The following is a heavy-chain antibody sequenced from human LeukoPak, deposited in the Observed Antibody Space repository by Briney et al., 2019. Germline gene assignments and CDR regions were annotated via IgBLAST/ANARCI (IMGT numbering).Heavy chain of an antibody. J-gene: IGHJ6*03. CDR1: GYTFISFD. Sequence: ASVKVSCKASGYTFISFDIDWVRQATGQGLEWMGWMSPKSGNTGYAQKFQGRVTMTRNTSINTAYLELSSLRSDDTAVYFCARGVGGLGNMDVWGEGTTVIVSS. D-gene: IGHD3-16*01. V-gene: IGHV1-8*01. CDR3: ARGVGGLGNMDV. CDR2: MSPKSGNT.